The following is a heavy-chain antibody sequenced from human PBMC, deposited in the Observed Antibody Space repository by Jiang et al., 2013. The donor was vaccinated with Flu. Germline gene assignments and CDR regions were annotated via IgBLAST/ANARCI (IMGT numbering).Heavy chain of an antibody. J-gene: IGHJ4*02. CDR2: TYYRSKWYN. CDR3: ARDPEGAGYTEYYFDY. D-gene: IGHD6-13*01. CDR1: GDSVSSNSAA. V-gene: IGHV6-1*01. Sequence: SQTLSLTCAISGDSVSSNSAAWNWIRQSPSRGLEWLGRTYYRSKWYNDYAVSVKSRITINPDTSKNQFSLRLNSVTPEDTAVYYCARDPEGAGYTEYYFDYWGLGTLVTVSS.